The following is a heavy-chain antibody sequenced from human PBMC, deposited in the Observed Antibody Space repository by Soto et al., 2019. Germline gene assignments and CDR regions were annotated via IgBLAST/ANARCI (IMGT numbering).Heavy chain of an antibody. Sequence: QVQLVQSGAVVKKPGSSVEVSCKASGGTFNGYGISWVRQAPGQGLEWMGGTVPVFDTSKYAPRFQGRVTITADKSTGTAYMELSSVRSEDTAIYFCARGVSNSGAYYTGPSAYELWGQGTLVIVSS. CDR3: ARGVSNSGAYYTGPSAYEL. CDR1: GGTFNGYG. D-gene: IGHD3-10*01. J-gene: IGHJ3*01. V-gene: IGHV1-69*06. CDR2: TVPVFDTS.